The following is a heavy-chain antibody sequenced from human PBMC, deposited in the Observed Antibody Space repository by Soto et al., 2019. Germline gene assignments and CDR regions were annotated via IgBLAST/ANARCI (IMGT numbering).Heavy chain of an antibody. V-gene: IGHV2-26*01. D-gene: IGHD2-21*01. CDR2: IFSDAER. CDR3: VPVNAESRQTYCGMDV. Sequence: SGPTRVNPTETATLTCAVPGFSLSTGRMGVSWIRQPPGKALEWLAHIFSDAERSYSTSMESRLTISKDASGSQVVLTMTNIDSVDTGTYYCVPVNAESRQTYCGMDVWGQGTMVTVSS. J-gene: IGHJ6*02. CDR1: GFSLSTGRMG.